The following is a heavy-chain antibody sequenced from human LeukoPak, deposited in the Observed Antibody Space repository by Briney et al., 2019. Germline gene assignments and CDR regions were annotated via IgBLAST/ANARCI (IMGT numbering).Heavy chain of an antibody. CDR2: IYYSGST. Sequence: SETLSLTCTVSGGSISSGDYYWSWIRQPPGKGLEWIGYIYYSGSTYYNPSLKSRVTISVDTSKNQFSLKLSSVTAADTAVYYCARGLYYDSSGYYGAWGQGTLVTVSS. V-gene: IGHV4-30-4*01. CDR1: GGSISSGDYY. J-gene: IGHJ1*01. D-gene: IGHD3-22*01. CDR3: ARGLYYDSSGYYGA.